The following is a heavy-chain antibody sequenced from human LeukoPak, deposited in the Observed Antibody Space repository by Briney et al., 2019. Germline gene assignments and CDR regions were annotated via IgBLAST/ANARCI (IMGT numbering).Heavy chain of an antibody. D-gene: IGHD5-24*01. Sequence: SETLSLTCAVYGGSFSGYYWSWIRQPPGKGLEWIGSIYHSGSTDYNPSLKSRVTISVDTSKNQFSLKLSSVTAADTAVYYCARERWLQLGYFDYWGQGTLVTVSS. V-gene: IGHV4-34*01. CDR3: ARERWLQLGYFDY. CDR1: GGSFSGYY. J-gene: IGHJ4*02. CDR2: IYHSGST.